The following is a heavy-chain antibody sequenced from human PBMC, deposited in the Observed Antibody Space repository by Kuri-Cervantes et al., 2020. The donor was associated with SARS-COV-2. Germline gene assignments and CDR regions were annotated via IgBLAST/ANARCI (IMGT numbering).Heavy chain of an antibody. J-gene: IGHJ6*03. V-gene: IGHV4-61*02. Sequence: SETLSLTCTVSGGSISSGSYYWSWIRQPAGKGLEWIGRIYTSGSTNYNPSLKSRVTISVDTSKNQFSLKLSSVTAADTAVYYCARAGSSSHWYYYYYMDVWGKGTTVTVPS. CDR3: ARAGSSSHWYYYYYMDV. CDR2: IYTSGST. D-gene: IGHD1-26*01. CDR1: GGSISSGSYY.